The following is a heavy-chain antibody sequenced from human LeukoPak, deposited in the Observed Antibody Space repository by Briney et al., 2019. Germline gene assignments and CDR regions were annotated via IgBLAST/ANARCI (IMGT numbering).Heavy chain of an antibody. Sequence: WASVKVSCKASGYTFNNYDINWVRQAAGQGLEWMGWMNPYSGNTVYAQKFQGRVSMTSDTSMTTAFMELSSLRSEDTAVYYCTRRLPTIEFDPWGQGTLVTVSS. CDR2: MNPYSGNT. D-gene: IGHD2-21*01. J-gene: IGHJ5*02. V-gene: IGHV1-8*01. CDR3: TRRLPTIEFDP. CDR1: GYTFNNYD.